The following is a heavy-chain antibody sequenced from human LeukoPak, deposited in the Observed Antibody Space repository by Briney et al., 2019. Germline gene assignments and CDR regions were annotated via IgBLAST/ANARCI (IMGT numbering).Heavy chain of an antibody. CDR3: ARLLPGGRHDY. V-gene: IGHV4-59*01. CDR2: IYYSGST. Sequence: SETLSLTCTVSGGSISSYYWSWIRQPPGKGLEWIGYIYYSGSTNYNPSLKSRVTISVDTSKNQFSLKLSSVTAADTAVYYCARLLPGGRHDYWGQGTLVTVSS. J-gene: IGHJ4*02. D-gene: IGHD3-10*01. CDR1: GGSISSYY.